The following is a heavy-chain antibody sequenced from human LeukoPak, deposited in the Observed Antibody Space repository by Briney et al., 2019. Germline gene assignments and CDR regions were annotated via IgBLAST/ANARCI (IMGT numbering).Heavy chain of an antibody. Sequence: SETLSLTCTVSGGSISSYYWSWIRQPAGKGLERIGRIYYSGSTYYNPSLKSRVTISVDTSKNQFSLKLSSVTAADTAVYYCARPAVVTDAFDIWGQGTMVTVSS. D-gene: IGHD4-23*01. J-gene: IGHJ3*02. CDR1: GGSISSYY. CDR3: ARPAVVTDAFDI. V-gene: IGHV4-59*05. CDR2: IYYSGST.